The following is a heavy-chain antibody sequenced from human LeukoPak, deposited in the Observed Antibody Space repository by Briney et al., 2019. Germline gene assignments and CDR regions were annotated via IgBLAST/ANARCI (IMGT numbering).Heavy chain of an antibody. V-gene: IGHV1-2*06. Sequence: ASVKVSCKASGYTFTGYYMHWVRQAPGQGLEWMGRINPNSGGTNYAQKFQGRVTMTRDTSISTAYMELSRLRSDDTAVYYCARVEYYYDSSGYYFIDYWGQGTLVTVSS. J-gene: IGHJ4*02. CDR3: ARVEYYYDSSGYYFIDY. CDR1: GYTFTGYY. D-gene: IGHD3-22*01. CDR2: INPNSGGT.